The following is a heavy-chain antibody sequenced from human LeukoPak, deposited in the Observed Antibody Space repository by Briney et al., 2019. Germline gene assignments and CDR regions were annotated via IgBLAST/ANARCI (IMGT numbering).Heavy chain of an antibody. CDR1: GFTFSSYW. D-gene: IGHD6-19*01. J-gene: IGHJ4*02. CDR3: ARDEHQYFHASSGRFDY. CDR2: IKQDGSEK. Sequence: GSLTLSCAASGFTFSSYWMGWVRQAPGKGLEWVANIKQDGSEKYYVGSVRGRFTISRDNAKNSLYLQMNSLRAEDTAVYYCARDEHQYFHASSGRFDYWGQGILVTVSS. V-gene: IGHV3-7*04.